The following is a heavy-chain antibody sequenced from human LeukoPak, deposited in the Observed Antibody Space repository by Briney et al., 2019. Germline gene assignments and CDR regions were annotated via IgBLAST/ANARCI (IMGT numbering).Heavy chain of an antibody. CDR2: ITVNGLAR. V-gene: IGHV3-23*01. CDR1: GFTFSRYA. CDR3: ARDGLWGWAQYDY. D-gene: IGHD2-21*01. Sequence: PGGSLRLSCAASGFTFSRYAMGWGRQGPGKGLEWVSGITVNGLARDYADSVKGRFTIYRDDSRSTLDLQMNSLRAEDTALYYCARDGLWGWAQYDYWGQGILVTVSS. J-gene: IGHJ4*02.